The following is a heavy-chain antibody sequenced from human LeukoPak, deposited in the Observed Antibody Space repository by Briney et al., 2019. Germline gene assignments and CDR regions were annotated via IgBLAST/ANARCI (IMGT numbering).Heavy chain of an antibody. V-gene: IGHV4-61*01. D-gene: IGHD3-22*01. CDR1: GDSISTSNSY. J-gene: IGHJ3*02. Sequence: SETLSLTCTVSGDSISTSNSYWGWIRQPPGKGLEWIGYIYYSGSTNYNPSLKSRVTISVDTSKNQFSLKLSSVTAADTAVYYCARDLFGWNYDSSGRLSRGAFDIWGQGTMVTVSS. CDR2: IYYSGST. CDR3: ARDLFGWNYDSSGRLSRGAFDI.